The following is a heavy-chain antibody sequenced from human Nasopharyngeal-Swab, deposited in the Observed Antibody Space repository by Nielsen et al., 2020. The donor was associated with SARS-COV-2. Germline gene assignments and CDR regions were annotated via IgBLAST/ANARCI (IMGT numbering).Heavy chain of an antibody. Sequence: GESLKISCAASGFTFSNYAMSWVRQAPGKGLEWVSILTGSGQTTFYADSVKGRFTISGDNSKNTLYLQLNSLRADDTALYYCAKDWTYSGSSGMTRWGQGTLVTVSS. J-gene: IGHJ4*02. CDR1: GFTFSNYA. D-gene: IGHD3-10*01. V-gene: IGHV3-23*01. CDR2: LTGSGQTT. CDR3: AKDWTYSGSSGMTR.